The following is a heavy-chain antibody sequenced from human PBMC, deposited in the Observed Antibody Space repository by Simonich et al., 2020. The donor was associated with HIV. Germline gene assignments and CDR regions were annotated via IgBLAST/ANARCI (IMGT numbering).Heavy chain of an antibody. CDR3: TTTFFSDSSGSY. Sequence: VQLVESGGGVVQPGRSLRLSCAASGFTFSNAWMSWVRQAPGKGLEWVGRIKSKTDGETTHYAAPVKGRFTISRDDSGNTLYLQMNSLKTEDTAIYYCTTTFFSDSSGSYWGQGTLVIVSS. CDR2: IKSKTDGETT. J-gene: IGHJ4*02. CDR1: GFTFSNAW. V-gene: IGHV3-15*01. D-gene: IGHD3-22*01.